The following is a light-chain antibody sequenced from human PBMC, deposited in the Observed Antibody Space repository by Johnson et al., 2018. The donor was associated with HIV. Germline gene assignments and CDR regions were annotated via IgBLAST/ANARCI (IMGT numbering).Light chain of an antibody. Sequence: QSVLTQPPSVSAAPGQRVTISCSGSSSNIGSNYVSWYQQVPGTAPKLLIYDNTKRPSGIPDRFSGSKSGSSATLDITGLQTGDEADYFCGTWDTSLRTGFFGTGTKVTVL. V-gene: IGLV1-51*01. J-gene: IGLJ1*01. CDR1: SSNIGSNY. CDR2: DNT. CDR3: GTWDTSLRTGF.